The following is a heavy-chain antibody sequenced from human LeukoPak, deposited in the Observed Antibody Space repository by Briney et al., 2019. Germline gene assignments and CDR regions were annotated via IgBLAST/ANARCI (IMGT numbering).Heavy chain of an antibody. J-gene: IGHJ4*02. D-gene: IGHD4-23*01. CDR3: ARLYGGNSR. CDR1: GFTFSSYS. CDR2: ISGSSSYI. V-gene: IGHV3-21*01. Sequence: PGGSLRLSCAASGFTFSSYSMNWVRQAPGKGLEWVSSISGSSSYIYYADSVKGRFTISRDNAKNSLYLQMNSLRAEDTAVYYCARLYGGNSRWGQGTLVTVSS.